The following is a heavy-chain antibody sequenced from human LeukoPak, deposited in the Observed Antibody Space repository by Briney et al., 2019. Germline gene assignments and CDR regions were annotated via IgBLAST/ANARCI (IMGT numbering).Heavy chain of an antibody. D-gene: IGHD3-22*01. J-gene: IGHJ4*02. V-gene: IGHV3-15*01. CDR2: IKSKTDGGTT. CDR3: TTDETRWSTMIVVVPC. Sequence: GRSLRLSFAASGFTFSSYAMHWVRQAPGKGLEWVGRIKSKTDGGTTDYAAPVKGRFTISRDDSKNTLYLQMSSLKTEDTAVYYCTTDETRWSTMIVVVPCWGQGTLVTVSS. CDR1: GFTFSSYA.